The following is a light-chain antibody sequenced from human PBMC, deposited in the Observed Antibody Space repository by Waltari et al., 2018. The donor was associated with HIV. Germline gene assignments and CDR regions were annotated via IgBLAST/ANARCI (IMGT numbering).Light chain of an antibody. CDR3: QSYDSTLSASVV. Sequence: QSVLTQPPSVSGAPGQRVTISCTGSTSNIGADYDVHWYQQIPGTDPKLLISVNKDRPSWGPCCFSASQSGTSPSLTITGLQAEDEADDFCQSYDSTLSASVVFGGGTKLTVL. CDR2: VNK. J-gene: IGLJ2*01. CDR1: TSNIGADYD. V-gene: IGLV1-40*01.